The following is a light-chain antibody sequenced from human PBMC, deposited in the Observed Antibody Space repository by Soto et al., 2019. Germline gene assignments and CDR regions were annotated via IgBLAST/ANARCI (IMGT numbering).Light chain of an antibody. CDR2: TTS. CDR1: QTIAMY. J-gene: IGKJ2*01. V-gene: IGKV1-39*01. CDR3: QQSSNTPYP. Sequence: DIQMTQSPSSLSASVGDRVTITCRASQTIAMYANWFHQKPGKAPKPLIYTTSSLQSGVPPRLTGSGSETDFTLTISRLQPEDSATYYCQQSSNTPYPFGQGTKV.